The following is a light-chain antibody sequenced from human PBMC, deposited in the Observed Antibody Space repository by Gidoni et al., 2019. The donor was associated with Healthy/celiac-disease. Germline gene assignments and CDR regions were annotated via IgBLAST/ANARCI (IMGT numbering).Light chain of an antibody. CDR3: QQYNSYSYT. J-gene: IGKJ2*01. Sequence: DIQMTQSPSTLSASEGDRVTITCRASQSISSWLARYQQKPGKAPKLLLYKASSLESGVPSRFSGSGSGTEFTLTISSLQPDDFATYYCQQYNSYSYTFGQGTKLEIK. V-gene: IGKV1-5*03. CDR2: KAS. CDR1: QSISSW.